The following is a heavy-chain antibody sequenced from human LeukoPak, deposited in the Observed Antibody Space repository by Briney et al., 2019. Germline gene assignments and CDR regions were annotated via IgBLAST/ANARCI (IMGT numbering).Heavy chain of an antibody. D-gene: IGHD6-19*01. CDR3: AKGIYSSGWSYFDY. CDR1: GFTFSNSA. Sequence: GGSLRLSCAASGFTFSNSAMSWVRQAPGKGLEWVSTLSGSGITTYYADSVKGRFTISRDNSKNTLYLQMYSLRAEDTAVYYCAKGIYSSGWSYFDYWGHGTLVTVSS. V-gene: IGHV3-23*01. CDR2: LSGSGITT. J-gene: IGHJ4*01.